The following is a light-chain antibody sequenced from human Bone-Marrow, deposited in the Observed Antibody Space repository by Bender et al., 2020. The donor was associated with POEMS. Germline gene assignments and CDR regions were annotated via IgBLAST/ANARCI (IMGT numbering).Light chain of an antibody. V-gene: IGLV2-23*02. J-gene: IGLJ2*01. CDR2: DVS. Sequence: QSALTQPAAVSGSLGQSITISCTGTSSDVGSYYFVSWYQQHPAKAPKLMIYDVSKRPAGVPDRFSGSKSGTTASLTISGLQAGDEADYYCCSFAGGPWFFGGGTRLTVL. CDR1: SSDVGSYYF. CDR3: CSFAGGPWF.